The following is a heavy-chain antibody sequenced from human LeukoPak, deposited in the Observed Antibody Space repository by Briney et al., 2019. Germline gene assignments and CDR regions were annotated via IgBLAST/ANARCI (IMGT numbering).Heavy chain of an antibody. J-gene: IGHJ4*02. Sequence: SETLSLTCSLSGVSMNSHYLNWLRPPPGKGLEWIGFISRSGSTHYNPSLRSGVTLSLETSKRQFSLKLRSVTAADTAVYYCVVSPNQDFYDYCGQGTLVTVSS. V-gene: IGHV4-4*07. CDR2: ISRSGST. CDR1: GVSMNSHY. CDR3: VVSPNQDFYDY.